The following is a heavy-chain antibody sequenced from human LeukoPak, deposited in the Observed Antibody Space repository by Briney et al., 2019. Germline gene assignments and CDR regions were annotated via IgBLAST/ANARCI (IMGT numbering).Heavy chain of an antibody. CDR1: GFTFSSYS. Sequence: PGGSLRLSCAASGFTFSSYSMNWVRQAPGKGLEWVSSISSSSSYIYYADSVKGRFTISRDSAKNSLYLQMNSLRAEDTAVYYCARLLYYDYVWGSYRYGWFDPWGQGTLVTVSS. CDR3: ARLLYYDYVWGSYRYGWFDP. D-gene: IGHD3-16*02. J-gene: IGHJ5*02. CDR2: ISSSSSYI. V-gene: IGHV3-21*01.